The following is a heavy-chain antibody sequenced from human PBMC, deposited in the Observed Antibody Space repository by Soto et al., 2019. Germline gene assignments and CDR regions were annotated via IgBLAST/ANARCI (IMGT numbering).Heavy chain of an antibody. Sequence: EVQLLESGGGLVQPGGSLRLSCAASGFTFSSYAMSWVRQAPGKGLEWVSAISGSGGSTYYADSVKGRFTISRDNSVTTLYLQMNSLRAADTAVYYCARVYSNYWGWFDPWGQVTLVTVSS. J-gene: IGHJ5*02. CDR3: ARVYSNYWGWFDP. CDR2: ISGSGGST. V-gene: IGHV3-23*01. D-gene: IGHD4-4*01. CDR1: GFTFSSYA.